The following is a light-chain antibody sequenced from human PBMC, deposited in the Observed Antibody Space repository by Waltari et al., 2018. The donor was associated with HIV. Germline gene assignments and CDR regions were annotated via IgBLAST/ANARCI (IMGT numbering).Light chain of an antibody. CDR3: CSYAGSSTWV. Sequence: QSALTQPASVSGCPGQSITISCTGTSSDVGNFRLVSWYQQYRDKAPKVMVYEVSKRPSGFSNRFSVSKSGNTAFLIISGLQAEDEAYDYGCSYAGSSTWVFGAGTKVTVL. V-gene: IGLV2-23*02. J-gene: IGLJ3*02. CDR2: EVS. CDR1: SSDVGNFRL.